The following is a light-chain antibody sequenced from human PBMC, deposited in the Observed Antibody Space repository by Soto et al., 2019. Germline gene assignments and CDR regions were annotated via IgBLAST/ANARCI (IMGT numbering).Light chain of an antibody. CDR2: DAS. Sequence: DIQMTQSPSSLSASLGDRVTITCRASQSIGDWLAWYQQRPGKAPSLLIYDASVSASGIPTRCSGSGSGTEFTLTITGLQPDDFATYYCQQYNSYSLSTFGQGTKVDIK. CDR1: QSIGDW. J-gene: IGKJ2*01. V-gene: IGKV1-5*01. CDR3: QQYNSYSLST.